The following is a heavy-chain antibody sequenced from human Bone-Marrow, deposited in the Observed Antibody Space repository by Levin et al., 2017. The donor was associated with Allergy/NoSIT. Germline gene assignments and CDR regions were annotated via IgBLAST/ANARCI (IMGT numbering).Heavy chain of an antibody. CDR3: VRGSAGNTWAYFDY. Sequence: GESLKISCKASGYSFSSYDINWVRQATGQGLEWMGWVNPSQSKGYAEKFRGRLTLTRDPSTSTAYMELTNLRSDDTAVYYCVRGSAGNTWAYFDYWSQGTLVTVSS. CDR2: VNPSQSK. D-gene: IGHD3-16*01. J-gene: IGHJ4*02. V-gene: IGHV1-8*01. CDR1: GYSFSSYD.